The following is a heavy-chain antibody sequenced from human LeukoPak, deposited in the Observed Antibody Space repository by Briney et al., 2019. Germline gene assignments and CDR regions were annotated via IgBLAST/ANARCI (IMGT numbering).Heavy chain of an antibody. D-gene: IGHD4-17*01. J-gene: IGHJ4*02. V-gene: IGHV1-69*13. Sequence: SVWISCTASGGTFISYAIRSVREAPGQGREWVGGIIPIFGTANYAQKFQGRVTITADESTSTAYMELRSLRSEDTAVYYCARMAASYGDYRDNWGQGTLVTVSS. CDR2: IIPIFGTA. CDR3: ARMAASYGDYRDN. CDR1: GGTFISYA.